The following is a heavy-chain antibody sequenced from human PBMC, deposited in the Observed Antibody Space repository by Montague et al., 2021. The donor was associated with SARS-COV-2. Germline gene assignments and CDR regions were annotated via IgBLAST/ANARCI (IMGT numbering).Heavy chain of an antibody. CDR1: ADSITNNY. J-gene: IGHJ2*01. CDR2: ITYRGST. V-gene: IGHV4-59*13. D-gene: IGHD2-21*01. CDR3: ARRGGGEVFARFMYWYFDV. Sequence: SETLSLTCTVSADSITNNYWTWIRQSPGKGLEWIGHITYRGSTTYNPSLKSRVSISVDTSEDQFSLKLTSVTAADTAVYYCARRGGGEVFARFMYWYFDVWSRGSLVTVSS.